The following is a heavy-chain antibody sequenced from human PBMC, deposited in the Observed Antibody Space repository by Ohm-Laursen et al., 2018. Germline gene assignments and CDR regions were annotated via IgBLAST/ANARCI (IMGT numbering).Heavy chain of an antibody. CDR1: GDSINSSY. J-gene: IGHJ4*02. D-gene: IGHD6-13*01. Sequence: TLSLTCIVSGDSINSSYWSWIRQPPGKGLEWIGFISNSGNTNYNPSLKSRVTISVDTSKNQFSLKLSSVTAADTAVYYCARHGHGGSSRREIDYWGQGTLVTVSS. CDR3: ARHGHGGSSRREIDY. CDR2: ISNSGNT. V-gene: IGHV4-59*08.